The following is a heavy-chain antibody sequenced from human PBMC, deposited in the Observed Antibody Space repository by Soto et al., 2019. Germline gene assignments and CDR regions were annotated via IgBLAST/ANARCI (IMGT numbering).Heavy chain of an antibody. CDR2: IYSGGST. V-gene: IGHV3-66*01. CDR1: GFTVSSNY. CDR3: ARESIVGDTNTFAY. Sequence: EVQLVESGGGLVQPGESLRLSCAASGFTVSSNYMSWVRQAPGKGLEWVSIIYSGGSTYYADSVKGRFTISRDNSKNTLYLQMNSLRAEDTAVYYCARESIVGDTNTFAYGGQGTLVTVSS. D-gene: IGHD1-26*01. J-gene: IGHJ4*02.